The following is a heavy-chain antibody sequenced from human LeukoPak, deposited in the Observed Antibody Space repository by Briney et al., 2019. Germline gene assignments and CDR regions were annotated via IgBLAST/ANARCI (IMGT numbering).Heavy chain of an antibody. Sequence: SETLSLTCTVSGDSISSSSYYWGWIRQPPGKGLEWIGSIYYSGSTYYNPSLKSRVTISVDTSKNQFSLKLTSVTAADTAVYYCARTYQPLLYTPHHVFDSWGQGILVTVSS. CDR2: IYYSGST. D-gene: IGHD2-2*01. J-gene: IGHJ4*02. CDR1: GDSISSSSYY. V-gene: IGHV4-39*07. CDR3: ARTYQPLLYTPHHVFDS.